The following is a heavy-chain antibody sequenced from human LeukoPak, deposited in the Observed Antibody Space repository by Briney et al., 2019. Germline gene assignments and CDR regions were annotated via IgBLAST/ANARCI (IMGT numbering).Heavy chain of an antibody. J-gene: IGHJ4*02. CDR1: GGSISSGDYY. D-gene: IGHD2-2*01. CDR2: INHSGST. Sequence: SQTLSLTCTVSGGSISSGDYYWSWIRQPPGKGLEWIVEINHSGSTNYNPSLKSRVTISVDTSKNQFSLKLGSVTAADTAVYYCAKGYCSSPSCPNFDYWGQGTLVTVSS. V-gene: IGHV4-30-4*01. CDR3: AKGYCSSPSCPNFDY.